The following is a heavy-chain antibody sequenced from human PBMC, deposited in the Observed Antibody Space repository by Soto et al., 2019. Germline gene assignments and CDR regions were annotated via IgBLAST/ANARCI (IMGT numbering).Heavy chain of an antibody. CDR3: AAGGGQLVARWSVVGAFDV. CDR2: VDPEDGET. J-gene: IGHJ3*01. CDR1: GYPFTDYY. D-gene: IGHD6-6*01. Sequence: ASVKVSCKVSGYPFTDYYMHWVQQAPGKGLEWMGLVDPEDGETIYAEKFQGRVTITADTSTDTAYMELRSLGSEDAAGDYWAAGGGQLVARWSVVGAFDVWGQGTMVTVSS. V-gene: IGHV1-69-2*01.